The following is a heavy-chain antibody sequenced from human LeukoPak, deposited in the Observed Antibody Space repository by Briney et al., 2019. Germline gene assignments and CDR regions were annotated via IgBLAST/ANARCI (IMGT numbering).Heavy chain of an antibody. CDR1: GFTFSSYA. D-gene: IGHD6-19*01. V-gene: IGHV3-30-3*01. CDR2: ISYDGSNK. CDR3: AKDQGFLAVGGPFDY. Sequence: PGRSLRLSCAASGFTFSSYAMHWVRQAPGKGLEWVAVISYDGSNKYYADSVKGRFTISRDNSEKTLYLQMDSLRAEDTAVYYCAKDQGFLAVGGPFDYWGKGTLVTVSS. J-gene: IGHJ4*02.